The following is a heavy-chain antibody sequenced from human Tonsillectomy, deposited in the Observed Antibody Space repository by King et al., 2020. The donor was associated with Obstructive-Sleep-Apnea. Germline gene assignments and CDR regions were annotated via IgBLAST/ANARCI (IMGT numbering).Heavy chain of an antibody. J-gene: IGHJ4*02. CDR2: IKEDGSDK. Sequence: VQLVESGGGLVQPGESLRLSCAVAGLTYSNHWMSWVRQAPGKGLEWAARIKEDGSDKYYVDSVKGRFTISRDNAKNSLYLQMNSLRVEDTAMYYCVRGGYTYDYWGQGTLVIVSS. CDR1: GLTYSNHW. CDR3: VRGGYTYDY. V-gene: IGHV3-7*01. D-gene: IGHD5-18*01.